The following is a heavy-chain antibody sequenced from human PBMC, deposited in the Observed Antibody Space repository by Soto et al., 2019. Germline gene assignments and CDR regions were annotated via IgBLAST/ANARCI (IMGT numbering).Heavy chain of an antibody. D-gene: IGHD3-10*01. J-gene: IGHJ6*02. CDR1: GYTFTSYG. CDR3: ARDREVTMVRGVIIYYYYGMDV. Sequence: QVQLVQSGAEVKKPGASVKVSCKASGYTFTSYGISWVRQAPGQGLEWMGWISAYNGNTNYAQKLQGRVTMTTDTSTSTAYMELRSLRSDDTAVYYCARDREVTMVRGVIIYYYYGMDVWGQGTTVTVSS. CDR2: ISAYNGNT. V-gene: IGHV1-18*01.